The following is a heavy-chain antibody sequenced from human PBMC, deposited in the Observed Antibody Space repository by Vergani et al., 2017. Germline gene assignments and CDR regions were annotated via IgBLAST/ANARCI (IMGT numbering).Heavy chain of an antibody. D-gene: IGHD2-21*02. CDR2: IIPVLGKT. Sequence: QVQLVQSGAEVKKPGSSVKVSCKASGATFRSNTISWVRQVPGQGLEWMGRIIPVLGKTKYAQDFQGRLTITADTSTSTAYMELTSLRSQDTAVYYCARDPRGYGGDPEDYCYGMGVWGQGTKVTVSS. V-gene: IGHV1-69*08. CDR3: ARDPRGYGGDPEDYCYGMGV. CDR1: GATFRSNT. J-gene: IGHJ6*02.